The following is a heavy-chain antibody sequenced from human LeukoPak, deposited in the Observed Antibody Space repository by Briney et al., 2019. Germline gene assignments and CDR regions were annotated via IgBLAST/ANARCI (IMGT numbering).Heavy chain of an antibody. CDR2: TFSNDEK. CDR3: ARIEAISGYDRNWFDP. J-gene: IGHJ5*02. V-gene: IGHV2-26*01. D-gene: IGHD5-12*01. CDR1: GFSLSNARMG. Sequence: SGPVLVKPTETLTLTCTVSGFSLSNARMGVSWIRQPPGKALEWLAHTFSNDEKSYSTSLKSRLTISKDTSKSQVVLTMTNMDPVDTATYYCARIEAISGYDRNWFDPWGQGTLVTVSS.